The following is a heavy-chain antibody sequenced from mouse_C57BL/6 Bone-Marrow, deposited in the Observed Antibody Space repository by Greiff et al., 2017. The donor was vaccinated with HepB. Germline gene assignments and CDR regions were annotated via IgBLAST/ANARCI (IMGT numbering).Heavy chain of an antibody. CDR3: ARMDYGSRSWFAY. CDR2: INPYNGGT. D-gene: IGHD1-1*01. CDR1: GYTFPDYY. J-gene: IGHJ3*01. Sequence: VQLKQSGPVLVKPGASVKMSCKASGYTFPDYYLHWVKQSHGKSLEWIGVINPYNGGTSYNQKFKGKATLTVDKSSSTAYMELNSLTSEDSAVYYCARMDYGSRSWFAYWGPGTLVTVSA. V-gene: IGHV1-19*01.